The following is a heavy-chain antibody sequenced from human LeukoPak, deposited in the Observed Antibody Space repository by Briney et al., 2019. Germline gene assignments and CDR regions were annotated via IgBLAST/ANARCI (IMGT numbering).Heavy chain of an antibody. D-gene: IGHD1-26*01. CDR2: ISGSGGST. CDR1: GFTFSSYG. J-gene: IGHJ4*02. V-gene: IGHV3-23*01. CDR3: ARASSYVGHVGS. Sequence: PGGSLRLSCAASGFTFSSYGMSWVRQAPGKGLERVSAISGSGGSTYYADSVKGRFTISRDNSKNTLYLQMNSLRAEDTAVYYCARASSYVGHVGSWGQGTLVTVSS.